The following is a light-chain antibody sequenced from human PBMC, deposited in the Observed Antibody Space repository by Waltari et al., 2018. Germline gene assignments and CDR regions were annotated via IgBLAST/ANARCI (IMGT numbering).Light chain of an antibody. CDR2: GAS. V-gene: IGKV3-20*01. CDR1: QSVSRA. CDR3: QHYVRLPAT. Sequence: EIVLAQSPGTLSLSPGERATLSCRASQSVSRALAWYQQKPGQAPRLLLYGASIRATGIPDRFSGSGSGIDFSLTITRLEPEDFAVYFCQHYVRLPATFGQGTKVEIK. J-gene: IGKJ1*01.